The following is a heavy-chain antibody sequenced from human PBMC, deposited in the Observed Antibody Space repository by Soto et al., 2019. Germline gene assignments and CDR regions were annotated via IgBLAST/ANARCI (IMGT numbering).Heavy chain of an antibody. CDR2: INSDGSST. V-gene: IGHV3-74*01. Sequence: PGGSLRLSCEASGFSFSTYVMHWIRQVPGKGLVWVSRINSDGSSTSYADSVKGRFTISRDNAKNTLYLQMNSLRAEDTAVYYCARGLRSRYYYDSSGYYYNDYWGQGTLVTVSS. J-gene: IGHJ4*02. D-gene: IGHD3-22*01. CDR3: ARGLRSRYYYDSSGYYYNDY. CDR1: GFSFSTYV.